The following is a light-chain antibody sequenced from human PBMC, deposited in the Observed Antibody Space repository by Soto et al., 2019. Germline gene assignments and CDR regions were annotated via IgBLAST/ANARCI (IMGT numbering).Light chain of an antibody. V-gene: IGLV1-44*01. Sequence: QPVLTQPPSASGTPGQRVTISCSGSSSNIGTNTVNWFQHVPGTAPKLLIFSNDQRPSGVPDRFSGSRSGTSASLAISGLRSEDEADYYCAAWDDSLHGWVFGGGTKLTVL. J-gene: IGLJ3*02. CDR3: AAWDDSLHGWV. CDR1: SSNIGTNT. CDR2: SND.